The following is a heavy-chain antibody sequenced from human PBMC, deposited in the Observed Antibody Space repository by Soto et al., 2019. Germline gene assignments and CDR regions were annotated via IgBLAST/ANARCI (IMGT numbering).Heavy chain of an antibody. CDR3: AGAQCRNGACYDYVGEYCGPDL. CDR2: IIPLYDTA. V-gene: IGHV1-69*01. CDR1: GGTFSSYA. D-gene: IGHD2-8*01. J-gene: IGHJ6*02. Sequence: QVHLVQSGAEVKKPGSSVKVSCKASGGTFSSYAISWVRQAPGQGLEWMGGIIPLYDTANYAQKFQGRVTTSADQPTTTASAERGAVSGEVTAGQYRAGAQCRNGACYDYVGEYCGPDLWGHGTTVTVSS.